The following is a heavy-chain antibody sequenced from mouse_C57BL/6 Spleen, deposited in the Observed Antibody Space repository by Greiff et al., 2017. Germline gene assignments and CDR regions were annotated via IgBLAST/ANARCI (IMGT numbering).Heavy chain of an antibody. D-gene: IGHD1-1*01. J-gene: IGHJ2*01. V-gene: IGHV5-4*01. CDR3: ARDGGYYYGSSQFDY. CDR1: GFTFSSYA. Sequence: EVKLVESGGGLVKPGGSLKLSCAASGFTFSSYAMSWVRQTPEKRLEWVATISDGGSYTYYPDNVKGRFTISRDNAKNNLYLQMSHLKSEDTAMYYCARDGGYYYGSSQFDYWGQGTTLTVSS. CDR2: ISDGGSYT.